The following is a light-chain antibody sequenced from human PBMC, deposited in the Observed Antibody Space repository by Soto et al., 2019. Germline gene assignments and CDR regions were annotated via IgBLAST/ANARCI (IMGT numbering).Light chain of an antibody. Sequence: QSVLTHPPTASGTPGQRFAISCSGSSSNIGSNTVNWYQQLPGMAPKLLIYRNNQRTSGVPDRFSGSKSGTSASLAISGLQSEDEADYYCAAWDDSMNGHVVFGGGTKLTVL. CDR3: AAWDDSMNGHVV. CDR1: SSNIGSNT. J-gene: IGLJ2*01. CDR2: RNN. V-gene: IGLV1-44*01.